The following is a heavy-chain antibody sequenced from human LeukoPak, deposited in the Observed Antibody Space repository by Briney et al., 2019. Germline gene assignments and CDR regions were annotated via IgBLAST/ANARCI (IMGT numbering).Heavy chain of an antibody. D-gene: IGHD3-10*01. J-gene: IGHJ3*02. CDR1: RYSFTSYW. CDR2: IYPGDSET. Sequence: GESLKISCKGSRYSFTSYWIGWVRQMPWKGLEWMGIIYPGDSETRYSPSFQGQVTISADKSISTAYLQWSSLKASDTAMYYCARLTMVRGVTHAFDIWGQGTMVTVSS. CDR3: ARLTMVRGVTHAFDI. V-gene: IGHV5-51*01.